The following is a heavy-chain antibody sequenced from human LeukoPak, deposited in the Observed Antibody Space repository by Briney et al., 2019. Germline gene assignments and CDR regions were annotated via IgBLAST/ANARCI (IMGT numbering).Heavy chain of an antibody. J-gene: IGHJ4*02. CDR3: ARTEFDY. V-gene: IGHV1-2*06. CDR1: GYAFTAYY. CDR2: INPNSGGT. Sequence: ASVQVSFKASGYAFTAYYIHWVRRAPGQGLEWMGRINPNSGGTNYSQKFQGRVTITRDTSINTAYMELNWLRSDDTAVYYCARTEFDYWGQGTLVTVSS. D-gene: IGHD1-14*01.